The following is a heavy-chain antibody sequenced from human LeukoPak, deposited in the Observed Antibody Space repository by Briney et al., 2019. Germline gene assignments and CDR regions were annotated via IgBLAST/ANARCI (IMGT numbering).Heavy chain of an antibody. CDR1: GGSITGYY. J-gene: IGHJ3*02. CDR2: SRTSGGS. D-gene: IGHD2-21*02. CDR3: ARHYLGGDSSFDI. Sequence: SETLSLICSVSGGSITGYYWSWIRQPPAKGLEWIAYSRTSGGSKYNPSLKSRVTITFDTSKNQFSLSLSSVPAADTALYYCARHYLGGDSSFDIWGQGTMVIVSS. V-gene: IGHV4-59*08.